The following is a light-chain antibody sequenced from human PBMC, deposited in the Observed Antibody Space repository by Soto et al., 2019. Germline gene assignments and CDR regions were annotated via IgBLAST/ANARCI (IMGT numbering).Light chain of an antibody. CDR2: KAS. CDR3: QQRSNWPIT. CDR1: QTISSW. Sequence: DVQITQSPTLLSGSVGYIVTITCRASQTISSWLAWYQQKPGKAPKLLIYKASTLKSGVPSRFSGSGSGTDFTLTISSLEPEDFAVYYCQQRSNWPITVGQGTRLETK. J-gene: IGKJ5*01. V-gene: IGKV1-5*03.